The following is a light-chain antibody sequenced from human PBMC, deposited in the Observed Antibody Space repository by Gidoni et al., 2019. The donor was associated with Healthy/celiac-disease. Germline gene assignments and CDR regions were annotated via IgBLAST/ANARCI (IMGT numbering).Light chain of an antibody. V-gene: IGKV1-39*01. Sequence: DIQMTQSPSSLSASVGDRVTITCRASQSMSSYLNWYQQKPGKAPKLLIYAASSLQSGVPSRFSGSGSGTDFTLTISSLQPEDFATYYCQQSYRTPLTFGGXTKVEIK. CDR3: QQSYRTPLT. CDR1: QSMSSY. CDR2: AAS. J-gene: IGKJ4*01.